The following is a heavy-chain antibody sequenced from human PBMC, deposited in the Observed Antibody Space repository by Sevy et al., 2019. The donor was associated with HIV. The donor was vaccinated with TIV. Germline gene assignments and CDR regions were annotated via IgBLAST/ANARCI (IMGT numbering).Heavy chain of an antibody. V-gene: IGHV3-9*01. CDR3: AKDMGIAAARNHYYYGMDV. Sequence: GGYLRLSCAASGFTFDDYAMHWVRQAPGKGLEWVSGISWNSGSIGYADSVKGRFTISRDNAKNSLYLQMNSLRAEDSASYHCAKDMGIAAARNHYYYGMDVWGQGTLVAVSS. D-gene: IGHD6-13*01. CDR1: GFTFDDYA. J-gene: IGHJ6*02. CDR2: ISWNSGSI.